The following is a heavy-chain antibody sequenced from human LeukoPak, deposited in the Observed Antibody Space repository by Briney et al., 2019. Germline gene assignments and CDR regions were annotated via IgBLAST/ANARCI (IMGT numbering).Heavy chain of an antibody. V-gene: IGHV3-49*04. CDR1: GFTVSSNY. J-gene: IGHJ6*02. CDR3: SRGPIQLWLHNAMDV. CDR2: IRSKAYGGTT. D-gene: IGHD5-18*01. Sequence: GGSLRLSCAASGFTVSSNYMSWVRQAPGKGLEWVGFIRSKAYGGTTEYAASVKGRFTISRDDSKSIAYLQINSLKTEDTAVYYCSRGPIQLWLHNAMDVWGQGTTVTVSS.